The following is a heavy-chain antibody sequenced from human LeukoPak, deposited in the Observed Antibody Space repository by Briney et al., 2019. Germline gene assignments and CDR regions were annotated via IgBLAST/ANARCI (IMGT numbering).Heavy chain of an antibody. CDR2: IYPGDSDT. Sequence: GESLKISCKGSGYSFTSCWIGWVRQMPGKGLEWMGIIYPGDSDTRYSPSFQGQVTISADKSISTAYLQWSSLKASDTAMYYCARHCDILTGYYSGMDVWGQGTTVTVSS. D-gene: IGHD3-9*01. V-gene: IGHV5-51*01. J-gene: IGHJ6*02. CDR3: ARHCDILTGYYSGMDV. CDR1: GYSFTSCW.